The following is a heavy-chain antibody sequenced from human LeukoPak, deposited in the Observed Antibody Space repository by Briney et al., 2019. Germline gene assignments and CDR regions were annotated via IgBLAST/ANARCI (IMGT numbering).Heavy chain of an antibody. V-gene: IGHV3-53*01. D-gene: IGHD3-16*01. J-gene: IGHJ4*02. CDR1: GFTVSSNY. CDR2: IYSGGST. Sequence: GSLRLFCAASGFTVSSNYKRWVRQAPGKGLEWVSVIYSGGSTYYADSVKGRFTISRDNSKNALYLQMNSLRAEDTAVYYCARGGDTFDYWGQGTLVTVSS. CDR3: ARGGDTFDY.